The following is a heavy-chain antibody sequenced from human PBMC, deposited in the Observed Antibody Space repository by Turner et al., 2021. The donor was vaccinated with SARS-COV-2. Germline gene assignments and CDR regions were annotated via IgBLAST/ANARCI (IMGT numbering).Heavy chain of an antibody. J-gene: IGHJ4*02. V-gene: IGHV3-23*01. D-gene: IGHD3-3*01. Sequence: EVQLLESGGGLVQPGGSLSLSCAASGFTFSSYVMSWVRQAPGKGLGWVSTISVSGGSTYYAGSVKGRFTISRDNSKNTLYLQMNSLRAEDTAVYYCAKAQLGYYLGVDYWGQGTLVTVSS. CDR3: AKAQLGYYLGVDY. CDR2: ISVSGGST. CDR1: GFTFSSYV.